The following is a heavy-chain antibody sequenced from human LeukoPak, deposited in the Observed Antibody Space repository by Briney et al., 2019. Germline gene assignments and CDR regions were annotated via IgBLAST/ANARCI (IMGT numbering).Heavy chain of an antibody. CDR2: IDWADDK. CDR1: GFSLSTSGMR. D-gene: IGHD5-18*01. J-gene: IGHJ4*02. Sequence: SGPTLVNPTQTLTLTCTFSGFSLSTSGMRVSWIRQPPGKALEWLARIDWADDKFYSTSLKTRLTISKDNSKNQVVLTMTNMDPVDTGTYYCAPMGEYSYGGSYYFDYWGQGTLVTVSS. V-gene: IGHV2-70*04. CDR3: APMGEYSYGGSYYFDY.